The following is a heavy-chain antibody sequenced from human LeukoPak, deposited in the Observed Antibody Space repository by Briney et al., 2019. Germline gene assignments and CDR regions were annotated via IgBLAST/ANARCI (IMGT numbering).Heavy chain of an antibody. V-gene: IGHV4-59*01. Sequence: SETLSLTCTVSGGSISGYYWGWIRQSPGKGLEWIGYIYNSGSTNYNPSLKSRVTISVDTSKNQFSLKLSSVTAADTAVFYCARVASGYDVFDIWGQGTMVTVSS. J-gene: IGHJ3*02. CDR3: ARVASGYDVFDI. CDR2: IYNSGST. CDR1: GGSISGYY. D-gene: IGHD3-3*01.